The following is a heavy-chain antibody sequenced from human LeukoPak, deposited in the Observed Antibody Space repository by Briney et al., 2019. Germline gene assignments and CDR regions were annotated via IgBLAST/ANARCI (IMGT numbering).Heavy chain of an antibody. V-gene: IGHV3-15*01. Sequence: GGSLRLSCAAPGFTFSNAWMSWVRQAPGKGLEWVGRIKSKTDGGTTDYAAPVKGRFTISRDDSKNTLYLQMNSLKTEDTAVYYCTTDYGDEDFDYWGQGTLVTVSS. CDR1: GFTFSNAW. D-gene: IGHD4-17*01. CDR2: IKSKTDGGTT. J-gene: IGHJ4*02. CDR3: TTDYGDEDFDY.